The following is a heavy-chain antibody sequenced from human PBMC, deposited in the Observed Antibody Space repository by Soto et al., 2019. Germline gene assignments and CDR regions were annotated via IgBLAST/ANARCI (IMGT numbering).Heavy chain of an antibody. CDR1: GFTFSSYS. Sequence: EVQLVESGGGLVQPGGSLRLSCAASGFTFSSYSMNWVRQAPGKGLEWVSYISSSSSTIYYADSVKGRFTISRDNAKNALYLQMISLRDEDTAVYYCARRNNAFDIWGQGTMVTVSS. V-gene: IGHV3-48*02. J-gene: IGHJ3*02. CDR2: ISSSSSTI. CDR3: ARRNNAFDI.